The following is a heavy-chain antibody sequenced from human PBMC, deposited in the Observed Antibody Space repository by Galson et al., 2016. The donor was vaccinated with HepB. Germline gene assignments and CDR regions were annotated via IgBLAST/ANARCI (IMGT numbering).Heavy chain of an antibody. CDR2: ISSSGSTI. CDR3: ARKLRGYSSYLDV. CDR1: GFTFSDYY. V-gene: IGHV3-11*01. D-gene: IGHD5-18*01. Sequence: SLRLSCAASGFTFSDYYMSWIRQAPGKGLEWVSYISSSGSTIYYADSVKGRFTNSRDNAKNSLYLQMNSLRAEDTAVYYCARKLRGYSSYLDVWGKGTTVTVSS. J-gene: IGHJ6*03.